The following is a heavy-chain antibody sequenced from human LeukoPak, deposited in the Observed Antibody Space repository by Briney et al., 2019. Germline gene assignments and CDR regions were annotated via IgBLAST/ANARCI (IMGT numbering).Heavy chain of an antibody. CDR1: GFTFNDYK. D-gene: IGHD3-10*01. J-gene: IGHJ4*02. CDR2: ITWDGDTT. CDR3: VKGGYGSRFDS. V-gene: IGHV3-43*01. Sequence: GGSLRLSCAASGFTFNDYKMHWVRQAPGKGLEWISLITWDGDTTHYADPVKGRFTISRDNSKNSLYLQMNSLRTEDTALYYCVKGGYGSRFDSWGQGTLVAVSS.